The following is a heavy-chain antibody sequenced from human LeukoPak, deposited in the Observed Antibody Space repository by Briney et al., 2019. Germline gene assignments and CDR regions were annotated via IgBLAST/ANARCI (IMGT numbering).Heavy chain of an antibody. CDR3: ARRGFWGGYYYGFGS. D-gene: IGHD3-3*01. J-gene: IGHJ5*01. Sequence: GESLKISCRASGYSFDTYWIGWVRQMPGKGLEWMGIIYPDDADTKYSPSFQGQVTISVDKSISTAYLQWGSLKASDSGMYYCARRGFWGGYYYGFGSWGQGTQVTVSS. CDR2: IYPDDADT. V-gene: IGHV5-51*01. CDR1: GYSFDTYW.